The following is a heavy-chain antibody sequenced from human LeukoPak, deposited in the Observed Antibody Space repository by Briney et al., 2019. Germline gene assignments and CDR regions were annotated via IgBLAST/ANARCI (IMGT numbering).Heavy chain of an antibody. CDR2: IYYSGST. Sequence: SETLSLTCTVSGGSISSGGYYWSWIRQHPGKGLEWIGYIYYSGSTYYNPSLKSRVTISVDTSKNQFSLKLSSVTAADTAAYYCARGTYYDFWSGYYLFDYWGQGTLVSVSS. V-gene: IGHV4-31*03. CDR3: ARGTYYDFWSGYYLFDY. CDR1: GGSISSGGYY. J-gene: IGHJ4*02. D-gene: IGHD3-3*01.